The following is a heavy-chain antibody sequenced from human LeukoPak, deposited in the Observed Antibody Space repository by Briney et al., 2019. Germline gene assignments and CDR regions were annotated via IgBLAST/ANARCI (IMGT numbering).Heavy chain of an antibody. V-gene: IGHV3-23*01. Sequence: GGSLRLSCAAAGFTFSSNALSWVRQLPGEGLDWVSSISVSSTTYYLDSAKGRFTISRVNSKNALYLHMNSLRAEDTALYYCAKCNLDNCREGFDIWGQGTLVTVSS. CDR3: AKCNLDNCREGFDI. CDR1: GFTFSSNA. J-gene: IGHJ3*02. CDR2: ISVSSTT. D-gene: IGHD2/OR15-2a*01.